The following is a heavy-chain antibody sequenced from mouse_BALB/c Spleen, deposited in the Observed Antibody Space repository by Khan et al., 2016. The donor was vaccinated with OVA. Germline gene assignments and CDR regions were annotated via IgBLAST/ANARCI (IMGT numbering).Heavy chain of an antibody. CDR3: ARDDGNYVDVMDY. Sequence: QVQLKESGPGLVAPSQSLSINCTVSGFTLISYGVHWVRQSPGKGLEWLGIIWAGGSTNYNSALMARLSISKDNSKSQVFLKMNSLQTDDTAMYYCARDDGNYVDVMDYRGQGTSVTVSS. D-gene: IGHD2-1*01. J-gene: IGHJ4*01. CDR2: IWAGGST. V-gene: IGHV2-9*02. CDR1: GFTLISYG.